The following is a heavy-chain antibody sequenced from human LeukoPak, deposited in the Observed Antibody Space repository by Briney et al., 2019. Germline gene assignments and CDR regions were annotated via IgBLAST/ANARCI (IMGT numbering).Heavy chain of an antibody. V-gene: IGHV3-21*01. CDR1: GFTFSSYS. J-gene: IGHJ4*02. D-gene: IGHD6-13*01. CDR3: ARDQTGSCSWYADY. Sequence: WGSLRLSCAASGFTFSSYSMNWVRQAPGKGLEWVSSISSSSSYIYYADSVKGRFTISRDNAKNSLYLQMNSLRAEDTAVYYCARDQTGSCSWYADYWGQGTLVTVSS. CDR2: ISSSSSYI.